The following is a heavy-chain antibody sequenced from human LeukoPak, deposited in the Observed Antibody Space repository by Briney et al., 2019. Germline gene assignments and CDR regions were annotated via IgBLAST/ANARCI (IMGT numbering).Heavy chain of an antibody. D-gene: IGHD2-15*01. Sequence: PSQTLSLTCAVSGGSISSGGYSWSWIRQPPGKGLEWIGYIHYSGSTNYNPSLKSRVTISVDTSKNQFSLKLSSVTAADTAVYYCARDLGGGTYYFDYWGQGTLVTVSS. V-gene: IGHV4-30-4*07. J-gene: IGHJ4*02. CDR3: ARDLGGGTYYFDY. CDR2: IHYSGST. CDR1: GGSISSGGYS.